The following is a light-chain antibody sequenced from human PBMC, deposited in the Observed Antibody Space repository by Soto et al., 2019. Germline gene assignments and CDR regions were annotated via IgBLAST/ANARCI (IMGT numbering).Light chain of an antibody. V-gene: IGKV3-20*01. J-gene: IGKJ2*01. CDR3: QQFGSSPFT. CDR2: AIS. CDR1: QSVSSSY. Sequence: EIVLTQSPGTLSLSLGERATLSCRASQSVSSSYFGWYQQKPGQAPRLLIYAISNRATGIPDRFSGSGSGTDFTLTISRLEPEDLAVYYCQQFGSSPFTFGQGTKLEIK.